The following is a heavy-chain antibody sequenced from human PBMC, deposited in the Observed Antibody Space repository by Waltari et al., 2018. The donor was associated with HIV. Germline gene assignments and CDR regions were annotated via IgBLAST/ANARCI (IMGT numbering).Heavy chain of an antibody. CDR1: GFTFSDYY. J-gene: IGHJ4*01. D-gene: IGHD2-15*01. CDR2: ISTTGSAI. V-gene: IGHV3-11*01. CDR3: ASRGVWCSAISCYGL. Sequence: QVQLVDSGGNLVNPGGSLRLSCAASGFTFSDYYLSWIRQAPGKGREWISDISTTGSAIYYADSVKGRFTISRDNSKNSLYLQMNNLRAEDTAVYFCASRGVWCSAISCYGLWGHGTLVTVSS.